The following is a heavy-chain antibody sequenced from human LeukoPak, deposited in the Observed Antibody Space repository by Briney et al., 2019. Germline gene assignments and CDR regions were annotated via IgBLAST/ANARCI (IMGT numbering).Heavy chain of an antibody. CDR3: AKQSAGSAAWYSLHYDF. CDR2: VDGGGGGT. D-gene: IGHD6-13*01. Sequence: GGSLRLSCAASGFTLSSYAMAWVRQAPGRGLEWVSSVDGGGGGTYYADSVKGRFTISRDNSKDTLYLQMNGLRAEDTAVYFCAKQSAGSAAWYSLHYDFWGQGTLVTVSS. V-gene: IGHV3-23*01. CDR1: GFTLSSYA. J-gene: IGHJ4*02.